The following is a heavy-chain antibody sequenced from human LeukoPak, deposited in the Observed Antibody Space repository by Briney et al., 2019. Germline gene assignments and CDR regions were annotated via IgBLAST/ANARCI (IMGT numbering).Heavy chain of an antibody. Sequence: PGGSLRLSCAASGFIVSTNYMSWVRQAPGKGLEWVSVIYSDGRTYYADSVKGRFTISRDNSKNTLYLQMNSLRAEDTAVYYCARDSGRFDVFDIWGQGTMVTVSS. CDR2: IYSDGRT. V-gene: IGHV3-53*01. CDR3: ARDSGRFDVFDI. D-gene: IGHD3-10*01. CDR1: GFIVSTNY. J-gene: IGHJ3*02.